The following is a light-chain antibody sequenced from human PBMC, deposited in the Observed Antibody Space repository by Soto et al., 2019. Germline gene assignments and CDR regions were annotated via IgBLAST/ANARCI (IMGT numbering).Light chain of an antibody. V-gene: IGLV2-8*01. CDR3: SSYAGTDIYVV. CDR1: SSDIGGYNY. CDR2: EVN. J-gene: IGLJ2*01. Sequence: QFALTQPPSGSGSPGQSVTISCSGTSSDIGGYNYVSWYQRHPGKVPKLIIHEVNKRPSGVPDRFSGSKSGNTASLTVSGLQPEDEADYYCSSYAGTDIYVVFGGGTKLTVL.